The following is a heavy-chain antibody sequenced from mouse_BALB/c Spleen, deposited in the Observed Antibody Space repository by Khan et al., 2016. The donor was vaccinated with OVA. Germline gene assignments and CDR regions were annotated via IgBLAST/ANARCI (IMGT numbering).Heavy chain of an antibody. Sequence: VELVESGPGLVQPSQSLSITCTVSGFSLTSYGVHWVRQSPGKGLEWLGVIWSGGITDYSAAFISRLSISKDNSKSQVFFKMNSLQANDTAIYYWDRNFDYGEGLAYWGQGTLVTVSA. CDR1: GFSLTSYG. J-gene: IGHJ3*01. V-gene: IGHV2-2*02. CDR3: DRNFDYGEGLAY. CDR2: IWSGGIT. D-gene: IGHD2-4*01.